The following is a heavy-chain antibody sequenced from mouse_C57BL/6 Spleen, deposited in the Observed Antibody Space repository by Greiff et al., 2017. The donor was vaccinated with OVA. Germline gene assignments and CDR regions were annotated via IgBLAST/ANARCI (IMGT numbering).Heavy chain of an antibody. Sequence: QVTLKVSGPGILQSSQTLSLTCSFSGFSLSTSGMGVSWIRQPSGKGLEWLAHIYWDDDKRYNPSLKSRLTISKDTSRNQVFLKITSVDTADTATYYCARSYYYGSSYVYWYFDVWGTGTTVTVSS. CDR2: IYWDDDK. J-gene: IGHJ1*03. V-gene: IGHV8-12*01. D-gene: IGHD1-1*01. CDR3: ARSYYYGSSYVYWYFDV. CDR1: GFSLSTSGMG.